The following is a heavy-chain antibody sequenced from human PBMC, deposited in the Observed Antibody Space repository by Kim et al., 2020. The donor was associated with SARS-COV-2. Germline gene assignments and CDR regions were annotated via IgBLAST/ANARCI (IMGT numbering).Heavy chain of an antibody. CDR1: GGSISSSDYY. CDR3: ARDQVFGSGSF. D-gene: IGHD3-10*01. V-gene: IGHV4-30-4*01. J-gene: IGHJ4*02. CDR2: IYYSGST. Sequence: SETLSLTCTVSGGSISSSDYYWSWIRQPPGKGLEWIGYIYYSGSTYYNPSLKSRVTISVDTSKNQFSLRLSSVTAADTAVYYCARDQVFGSGSFWGQGTLVTVSS.